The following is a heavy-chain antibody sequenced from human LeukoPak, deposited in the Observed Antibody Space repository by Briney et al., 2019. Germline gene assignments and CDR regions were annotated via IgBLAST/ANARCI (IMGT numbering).Heavy chain of an antibody. CDR3: ARGGTFVSDY. V-gene: IGHV3-7*01. D-gene: IGHD1-1*01. CDR2: IKEDGSEK. Sequence: QTGGSPRLSCAASGFTFSTFWMSWVRQAPGKGLEWVANIKEDGSEKYYVDSMKGRFTVSRDNAKNSLYLQMDSLRAEDTAVYYCARGGTFVSDYWGQGTLVTVSS. CDR1: GFTFSTFW. J-gene: IGHJ4*02.